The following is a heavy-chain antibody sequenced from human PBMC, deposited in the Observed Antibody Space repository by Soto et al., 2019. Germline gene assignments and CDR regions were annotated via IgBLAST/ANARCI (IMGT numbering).Heavy chain of an antibody. J-gene: IGHJ4*02. D-gene: IGHD3-9*01. CDR1: GFSFSSYS. V-gene: IGHV3-48*04. CDR2: IFVDSTTI. CDR3: ARDRDWAFDY. Sequence: PGGSVRLSCVASGFSFSSYSLVWVRQAPGKGLEWVSYIFVDSTTIYYADSVKSRFTVSRDNAQNSLFLVINSLRAEDTAVYYCARDRDWAFDYWGQGTLVTVSS.